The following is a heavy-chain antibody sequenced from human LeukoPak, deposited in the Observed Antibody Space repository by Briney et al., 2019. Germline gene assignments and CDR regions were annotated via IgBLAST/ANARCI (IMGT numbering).Heavy chain of an antibody. CDR3: ARVYAEHYYDSSGFVFDY. Sequence: HGGSLRLSCAASGFTFSSYSMNWVRQAPGKGLEWVSSISSSSSFIYYADSVKGRFTISRDNAKNSLYLQMNSLRAEDTAVYYCARVYAEHYYDSSGFVFDYWGQGTLVTASS. CDR2: ISSSSSFI. J-gene: IGHJ4*02. V-gene: IGHV3-21*01. D-gene: IGHD3-22*01. CDR1: GFTFSSYS.